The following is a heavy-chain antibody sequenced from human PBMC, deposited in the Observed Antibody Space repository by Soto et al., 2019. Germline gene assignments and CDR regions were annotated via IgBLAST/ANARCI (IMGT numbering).Heavy chain of an antibody. CDR3: AVTIFGEYNWFDP. V-gene: IGHV1-46*01. Sequence: QVQLVQSGAEVKKPGASVKVSCKASGYTFTSYYMHWVRQTPGQGLEWMGIINPSGGSTSYAQKFQGMVTMTTDTSTSTVSLELSSLRSEDTAVSYCAVTIFGEYNWFDPWCQGTLVIVSA. CDR2: INPSGGST. D-gene: IGHD3-3*01. J-gene: IGHJ5*02. CDR1: GYTFTSYY.